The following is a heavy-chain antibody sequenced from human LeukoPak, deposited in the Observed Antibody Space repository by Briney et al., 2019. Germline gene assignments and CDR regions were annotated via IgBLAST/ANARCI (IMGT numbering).Heavy chain of an antibody. V-gene: IGHV1-69*13. D-gene: IGHD2-15*01. CDR1: GGTFSRYA. J-gene: IGHJ4*02. CDR3: ARELSYCSGGSCYFDY. CDR2: IIPIFGTA. Sequence: ASVKVSCKASGGTFSRYAINWVRQAPGQGLEWMGGIIPIFGTANYAQKFQGRVTITADESTSTAYMELSSLRSEDTAVYYCARELSYCSGGSCYFDYWGQGTLVTVSS.